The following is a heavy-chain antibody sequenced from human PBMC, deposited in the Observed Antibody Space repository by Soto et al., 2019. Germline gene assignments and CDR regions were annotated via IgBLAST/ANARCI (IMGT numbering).Heavy chain of an antibody. CDR2: ISWNSGSI. Sequence: PGGSLRLSCAASGFTFDDSAMHWVQQAPGKGLEWVSGISWNSGSIGYADSVKGRFTISRDNAKNSLYLQMNSLRAEDTALYYCVADSSSWYMYYFDYWGQGTLVTVSS. D-gene: IGHD6-13*01. J-gene: IGHJ4*02. CDR1: GFTFDDSA. V-gene: IGHV3-9*01. CDR3: VADSSSWYMYYFDY.